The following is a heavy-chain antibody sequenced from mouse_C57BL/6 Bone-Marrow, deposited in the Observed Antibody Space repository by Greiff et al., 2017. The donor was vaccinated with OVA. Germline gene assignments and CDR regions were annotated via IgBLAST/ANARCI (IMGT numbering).Heavy chain of an antibody. V-gene: IGHV1-85*01. D-gene: IGHD1-1*01. J-gene: IGHJ4*01. Sequence: QVQLKQSGPELVKPGASVKLSCKASGYTFTSYDINWVKQRPGQGLEWIGWIYPRDGSTKYNEKFKGKATLTVDTSSSTAYMELHSLTSEDSAVYFCARRAFTTVVARDAMDYWGQGTSVTVSS. CDR1: GYTFTSYD. CDR3: ARRAFTTVVARDAMDY. CDR2: IYPRDGST.